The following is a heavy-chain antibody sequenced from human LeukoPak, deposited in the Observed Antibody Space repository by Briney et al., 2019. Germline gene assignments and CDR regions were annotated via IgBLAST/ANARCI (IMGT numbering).Heavy chain of an antibody. J-gene: IGHJ3*02. CDR2: IYPGDSDT. V-gene: IGHV5-51*01. CDR1: GYSFTSYW. Sequence: GESLKISCKGSGYSFTSYWIGWVRQMPGKGLEWMGIIYPGDSDTRYSPPFQGQVTISADKSISTAYLQWSSLKASDTAMYYCARLSSDWPDAFDIWGQGTMVTVSS. D-gene: IGHD6-19*01. CDR3: ARLSSDWPDAFDI.